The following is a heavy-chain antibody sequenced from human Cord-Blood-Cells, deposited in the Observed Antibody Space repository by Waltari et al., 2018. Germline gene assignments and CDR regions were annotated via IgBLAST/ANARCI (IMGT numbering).Heavy chain of an antibody. D-gene: IGHD7-27*01. CDR3: ARHKRTGDKDAFDI. Sequence: QLQLQESGPGLVKPSETLSLTCTVSAGPISSSRYSWGWLRQPPGKGLAWIGSIYYSGSTYYNPSLKSRVTISGDTSKNQFSLKLSSVTATDTAMYYCARHKRTGDKDAFDIWGQGTMVTVSS. CDR1: AGPISSSRYS. J-gene: IGHJ3*02. V-gene: IGHV4-39*01. CDR2: IYYSGST.